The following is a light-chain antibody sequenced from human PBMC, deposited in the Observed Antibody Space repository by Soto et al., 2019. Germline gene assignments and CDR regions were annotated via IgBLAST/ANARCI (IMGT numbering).Light chain of an antibody. V-gene: IGKV1-5*03. CDR1: QSISSW. J-gene: IGKJ1*01. Sequence: DILMTQSPSTLSASVGDRVTITCRASQSISSWLAWYQQKPGKAPKLLIYKASSLESGVPSRFSGSGSGTEFTLTISSLQPDDFATYYCQQYNTYSPRNPFGQGTKVDI. CDR2: KAS. CDR3: QQYNTYSPRNP.